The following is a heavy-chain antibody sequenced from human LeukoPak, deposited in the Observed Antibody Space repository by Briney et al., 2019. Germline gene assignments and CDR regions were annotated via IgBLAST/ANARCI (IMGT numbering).Heavy chain of an antibody. J-gene: IGHJ6*02. CDR3: AKAETYYDFWSGYSSYYYYGMDV. Sequence: PGGSLRLSCAASGFTFSSYGMHWVRQAPGKGLEWVAVISYDGSNKYYAGSVKGRFTISRDNSKNTLYLQMNSLRAEDTAVYYCAKAETYYDFWSGYSSYYYYGMDVWGQGTTVTVSS. CDR2: ISYDGSNK. CDR1: GFTFSSYG. D-gene: IGHD3-3*01. V-gene: IGHV3-30*18.